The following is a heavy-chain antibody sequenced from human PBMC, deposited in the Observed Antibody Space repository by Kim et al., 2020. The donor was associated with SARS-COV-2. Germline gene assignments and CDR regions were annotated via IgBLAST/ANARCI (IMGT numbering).Heavy chain of an antibody. CDR3: ARAPIVVVITHFDY. CDR2: IYYSGST. Sequence: SETLSLTCTVSGGSISSGGYYWSWIRQHPGKGLEWIGYIYYSGSTYYNPSLKSRVTISVDTSKNQFSLKLSSVTAADTAVYYCARAPIVVVITHFDYWGQGILVTVSS. CDR1: GGSISSGGYY. J-gene: IGHJ4*02. V-gene: IGHV4-31*03. D-gene: IGHD3-22*01.